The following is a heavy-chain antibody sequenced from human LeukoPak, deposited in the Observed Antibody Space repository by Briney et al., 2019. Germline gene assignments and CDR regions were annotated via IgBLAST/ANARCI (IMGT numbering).Heavy chain of an antibody. CDR1: GGSISSYY. V-gene: IGHV4-59*12. Sequence: PSETLPLTCTVSGGSISSYYWSWIRQPPGKGLEWIGYIYYSGSTNYNPSLKSRVTMSVDTSKNQFSLKLSSVTATDTAVYYCARDRGTWNDDGFDYWGQGTLVTVSS. CDR3: ARDRGTWNDDGFDY. CDR2: IYYSGST. J-gene: IGHJ4*02. D-gene: IGHD1-1*01.